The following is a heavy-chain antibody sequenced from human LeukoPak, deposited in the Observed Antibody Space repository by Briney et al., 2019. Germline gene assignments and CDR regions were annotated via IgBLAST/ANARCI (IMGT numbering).Heavy chain of an antibody. Sequence: SETLSLTCTVSGGSISSYYWSWIRQPAGKGLEWIGRIYTSGSTNYNPSLKSRVTMSVDTSKNQFSLKLSSVTAADTAVYYCERDHLGSSSPSVDYWGQGTLVTVSS. CDR2: IYTSGST. D-gene: IGHD6-6*01. V-gene: IGHV4-4*07. CDR1: GGSISSYY. J-gene: IGHJ4*02. CDR3: ERDHLGSSSPSVDY.